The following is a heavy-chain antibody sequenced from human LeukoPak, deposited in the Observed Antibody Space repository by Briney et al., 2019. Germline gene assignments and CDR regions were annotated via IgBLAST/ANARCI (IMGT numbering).Heavy chain of an antibody. CDR2: ISARNGNR. CDR1: GYSPSSYG. V-gene: IGHV1-18*01. CDR3: ARDGDGHNYGLIDF. D-gene: IGHD5-24*01. Sequence: ASVKVSCKTSGYSPSSYGFSWVRQAPGQGLEWMAWISARNGNRNFAQKFQDRVLLTTDTSTNTAYMELRSLESDDTAVYYCARDGDGHNYGLIDFWGQGTLVSVSS. J-gene: IGHJ4*02.